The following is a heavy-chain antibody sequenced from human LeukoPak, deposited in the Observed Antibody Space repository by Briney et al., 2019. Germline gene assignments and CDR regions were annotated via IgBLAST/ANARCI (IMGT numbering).Heavy chain of an antibody. CDR1: GFTFSSYI. D-gene: IGHD2-2*01. V-gene: IGHV3-48*01. CDR2: IGISSGNT. J-gene: IGHJ4*02. CDR3: ARDTKYAFDN. Sequence: GGSLRLSCAASGFTFSSYIMNWVRQAPGKGLEWISYIGISSGNTKYADSVKGRFTISGDKAKNSLYLQMNSLRVEDTAVYYCARDTKYAFDNWGQGTLVTVSS.